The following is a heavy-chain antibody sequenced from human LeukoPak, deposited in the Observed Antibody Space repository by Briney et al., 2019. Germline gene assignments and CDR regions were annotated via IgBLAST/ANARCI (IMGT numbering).Heavy chain of an antibody. D-gene: IGHD3-22*01. J-gene: IGHJ4*02. V-gene: IGHV3-15*01. CDR2: IKSKADGGTT. CDR3: TTASYDYYDSSGYSFGGF. CDR1: GFAFTNAW. Sequence: PGGSLGLSCAASGFAFTNAWMNWVRQAPGKGLEWVGRIKSKADGGTTTYAAPVRGRFTISRDDSKNMLYLQMISLKTEDTAVYYCTTASYDYYDSSGYSFGGFWGQETLVTVSS.